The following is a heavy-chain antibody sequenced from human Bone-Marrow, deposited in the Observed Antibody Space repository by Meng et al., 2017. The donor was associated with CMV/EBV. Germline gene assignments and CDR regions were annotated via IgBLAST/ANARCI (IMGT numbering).Heavy chain of an antibody. Sequence: GSLRLSCTVSGYSISSGYYWGWIRQPPGKGLEWIGSISHSGSTYYNPSLKSRVTISVDTSKNQFSLKLSSVTAADTAVYYCARENYGENIYYYYGMDVWGQGTTVTVSS. CDR1: GYSISSGYY. V-gene: IGHV4-38-2*02. CDR3: ARENYGENIYYYYGMDV. J-gene: IGHJ6*02. D-gene: IGHD4-17*01. CDR2: ISHSGST.